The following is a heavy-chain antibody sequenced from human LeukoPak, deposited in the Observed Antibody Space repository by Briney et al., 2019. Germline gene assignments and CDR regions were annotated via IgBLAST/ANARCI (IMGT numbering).Heavy chain of an antibody. CDR3: ARDGDYGGSAYFDY. J-gene: IGHJ4*02. V-gene: IGHV3-7*01. Sequence: GGSLRLSCAASGFTFNSYWMRWVRQAPGKGLEGVANKKQDGSEKYYVDSVKGRFTISRDNAKNSLYLQMNSLRAEDTAVYYCARDGDYGGSAYFDYWGQGTLVTVSS. CDR2: KKQDGSEK. CDR1: GFTFNSYW. D-gene: IGHD4-23*01.